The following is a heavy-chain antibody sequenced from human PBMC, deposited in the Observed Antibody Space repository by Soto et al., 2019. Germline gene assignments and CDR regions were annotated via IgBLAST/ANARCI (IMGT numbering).Heavy chain of an antibody. J-gene: IGHJ4*02. V-gene: IGHV3-73*02. CDR1: GFTFSGSA. CDR3: TRSVTGSSSGFDY. Sequence: EVQLVESGGGLVQPGGSLKLSCAASGFTFSGSAMHWVRQASGKGLEWVGRMRSKANGYATAYAASVKGRFTISRDDSKNTAYLQMNSLKTEDAAVYYYTRSVTGSSSGFDYWGQGTLVTVSS. CDR2: MRSKANGYAT. D-gene: IGHD1-1*01.